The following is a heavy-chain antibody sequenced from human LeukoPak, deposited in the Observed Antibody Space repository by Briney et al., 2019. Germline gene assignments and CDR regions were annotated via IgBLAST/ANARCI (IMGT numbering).Heavy chain of an antibody. Sequence: ASVKVSCKASGYTFTGYYMHWVRQAPGQGLEWMGWINPNSGGTNYAQKFQGRVTMTRDTSISIAYMELSRLRSDDTAVYYCAIVVATITAFDYWGQGTLVTVSS. J-gene: IGHJ4*02. CDR1: GYTFTGYY. V-gene: IGHV1-2*02. CDR3: AIVVATITAFDY. D-gene: IGHD5-12*01. CDR2: INPNSGGT.